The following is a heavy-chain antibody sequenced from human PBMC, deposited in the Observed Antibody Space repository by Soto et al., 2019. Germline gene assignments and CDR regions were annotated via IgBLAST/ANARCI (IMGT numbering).Heavy chain of an antibody. Sequence: GASVKVSCKASGYTFTSYYMHWVRQAPGQGLEWMGIINPSGGSTSYAQKFQGRVTMTRDTSTSTVYMELSSLRSEDTAAYYCARVGAEIAAANDAFDIWGQGTMVTVSS. D-gene: IGHD6-13*01. V-gene: IGHV1-46*03. CDR3: ARVGAEIAAANDAFDI. CDR2: INPSGGST. CDR1: GYTFTSYY. J-gene: IGHJ3*02.